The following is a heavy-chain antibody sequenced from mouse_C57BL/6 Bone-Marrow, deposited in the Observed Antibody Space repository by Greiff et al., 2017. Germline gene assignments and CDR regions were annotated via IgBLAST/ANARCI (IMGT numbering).Heavy chain of an antibody. Sequence: EVQLKESGAELVRPGASVKLSCTASGFNIKDDYMHWVKQRPEQGLEWIGWIDPENGDTEYASKFQGKATITADTSSNTAYLQLSSLTSEDTAVYYCTTDYSNYVGVSWFAYWGQGTLVTVSA. CDR3: TTDYSNYVGVSWFAY. J-gene: IGHJ3*01. V-gene: IGHV14-4*01. CDR2: IDPENGDT. D-gene: IGHD2-5*01. CDR1: GFNIKDDY.